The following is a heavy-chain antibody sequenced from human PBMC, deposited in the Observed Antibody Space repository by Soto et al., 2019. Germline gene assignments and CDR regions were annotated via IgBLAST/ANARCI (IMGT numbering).Heavy chain of an antibody. J-gene: IGHJ3*02. CDR3: ARDRLPWYYDSSGYHDAFDI. Sequence: GGSLRLSCAASGFTFSSYWMSWVRQAPGKGLEWVANIKQDGSEKYYVDSVKGRFTISRDNAKNSLYLQMNSLRAEDTAVYYCARDRLPWYYDSSGYHDAFDIWGQGTMVTVSS. V-gene: IGHV3-7*01. CDR1: GFTFSSYW. D-gene: IGHD3-22*01. CDR2: IKQDGSEK.